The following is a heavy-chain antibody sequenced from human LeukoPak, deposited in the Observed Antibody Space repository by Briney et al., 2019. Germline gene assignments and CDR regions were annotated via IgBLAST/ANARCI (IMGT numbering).Heavy chain of an antibody. CDR3: ARAYGGNSRWFDP. Sequence: ASVKVSCKASGYTFTSSDINWVRQAPGQGLEWMGGIIPIFGTANYAQKFQGRVTITADESTSTAYMELSSLRSEDTAVYYCARAYGGNSRWFDPWGQGTLVTVSS. J-gene: IGHJ5*02. CDR1: GYTFTSSD. D-gene: IGHD4-23*01. V-gene: IGHV1-69*13. CDR2: IIPIFGTA.